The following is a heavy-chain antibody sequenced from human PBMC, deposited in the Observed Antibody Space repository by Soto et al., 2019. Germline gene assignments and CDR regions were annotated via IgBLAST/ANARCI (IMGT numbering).Heavy chain of an antibody. J-gene: IGHJ3*02. CDR3: ARDSSGWYGYDAFXI. CDR2: INPNSGGT. D-gene: IGHD6-19*01. V-gene: IGHV1-2*04. Sequence: ASVKVSCKASGYTFTGYYMHWVRQAPGQGLEWMGWINPNSGGTNYAQKFQGWVTMTRDTSISTAYMELSRLRSDDTAVYYCARDSSGWYGYDAFXIWGQGTMVTVSS. CDR1: GYTFTGYY.